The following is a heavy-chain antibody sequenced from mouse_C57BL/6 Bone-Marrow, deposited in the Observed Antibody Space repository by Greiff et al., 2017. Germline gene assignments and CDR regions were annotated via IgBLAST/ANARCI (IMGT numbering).Heavy chain of an antibody. J-gene: IGHJ4*01. Sequence: EVKLMESGPGLVKPSQSLSLTCSVTGYSIPSGYYWNWIRQFPGNKLEWMGYISYDGSNNYNPSLKNPNSITRDTSQNQVFLKLNSVTTEDTATYDCARVGWYYYGSSPYAMDYWGQGTSVTVSS. V-gene: IGHV3-6*01. CDR1: GYSIPSGYY. CDR3: ARVGWYYYGSSPYAMDY. D-gene: IGHD1-1*01. CDR2: ISYDGSN.